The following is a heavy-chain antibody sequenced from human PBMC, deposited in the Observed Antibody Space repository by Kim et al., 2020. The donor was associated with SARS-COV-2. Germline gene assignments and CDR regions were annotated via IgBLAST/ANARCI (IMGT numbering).Heavy chain of an antibody. CDR1: GYTFTSYG. J-gene: IGHJ6*02. Sequence: ASVKVSCKASGYTFTSYGISWVRQAPGQGLEWMGWISAYNGNTNYAQKLQGRVTMTTDTSTSTAYMELRSLRSDDTAVYYCARDRFYQMVAAAGYYYGMDVWGQGTTVTVSS. CDR3: ARDRFYQMVAAAGYYYGMDV. V-gene: IGHV1-18*04. D-gene: IGHD6-13*01. CDR2: ISAYNGNT.